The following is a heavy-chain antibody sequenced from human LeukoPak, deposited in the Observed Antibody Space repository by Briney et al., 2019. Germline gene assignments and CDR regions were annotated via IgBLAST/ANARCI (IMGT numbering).Heavy chain of an antibody. CDR1: GYSISSGYY. Sequence: PSETLSLTCTVSGYSISSGYYWGWIRQSPEKGLEWIGSIYHSGATYYNPSLKSRVTISVDTSKNQFSLKVTSVTAADTAVYYCAREFTFGGVIGYWGQGTLVTVSS. CDR3: AREFTFGGVIGY. D-gene: IGHD3-16*01. J-gene: IGHJ4*02. CDR2: IYHSGAT. V-gene: IGHV4-38-2*02.